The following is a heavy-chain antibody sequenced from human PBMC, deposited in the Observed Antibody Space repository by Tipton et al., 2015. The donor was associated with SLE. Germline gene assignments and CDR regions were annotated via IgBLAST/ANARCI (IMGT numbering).Heavy chain of an antibody. CDR3: ARRTNWHGGFDL. Sequence: TLSLTCAVYGRSFNGYFWTWIRQPPGKGLEWIGEIIHSGVTNYNPSLRSRVTISVDVSKNQVSLKLSSVTAADTAVYYCARRTNWHGGFDLWGQGTLLTVSS. CDR1: GRSFNGYF. J-gene: IGHJ5*02. CDR2: IIHSGVT. V-gene: IGHV4-34*12. D-gene: IGHD1-1*01.